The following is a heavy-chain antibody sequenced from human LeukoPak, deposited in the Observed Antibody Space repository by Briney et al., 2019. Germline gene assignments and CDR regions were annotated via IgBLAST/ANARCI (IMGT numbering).Heavy chain of an antibody. D-gene: IGHD2-15*01. CDR2: IYYSGST. J-gene: IGHJ4*02. V-gene: IGHV4-59*02. CDR3: ARTVVAAPLYYFDY. Sequence: PSGTLSLTCAVSGVSVRSYNFWSWVRQPPGKGLEWIGYIYYSGSTNYNPSLKSRVTISVDTSKNQFSLKLSSVTAADTAVYYCARTVVAAPLYYFDYWGQGTLVTVSS. CDR1: GVSVRSYNF.